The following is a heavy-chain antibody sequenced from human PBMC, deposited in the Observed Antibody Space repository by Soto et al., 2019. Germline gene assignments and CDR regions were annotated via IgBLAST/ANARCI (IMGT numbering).Heavy chain of an antibody. CDR2: IIPIFGTA. V-gene: IGHV1-69*06. D-gene: IGHD3-22*01. J-gene: IGHJ3*02. CDR3: ATEGYSGDSSGPSRAFDI. Sequence: QVLLVQSGAEVKRPGSSVKVSCKASGGTFSNSAIRWVRQAPGQGLEWVGGIIPIFGTANYAQKFQGRVTITADKSTTTAFMEMTSLRSDDTAVYYCATEGYSGDSSGPSRAFDIWGLGTMVTVSS. CDR1: GGTFSNSA.